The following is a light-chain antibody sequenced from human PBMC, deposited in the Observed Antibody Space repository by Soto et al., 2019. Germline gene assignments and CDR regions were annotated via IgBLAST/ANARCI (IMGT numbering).Light chain of an antibody. Sequence: QSVLTQPPSVSAAPGQKVTISCSGSSSNIGNSYVSWYQQLPGTAPKLLIYDNNKRPSGIPDRFSGSKSGTSATLGITGLQTGDEADYYCGTWDSSLSAYVFGTGTKATVL. J-gene: IGLJ1*01. CDR1: SSNIGNSY. CDR3: GTWDSSLSAYV. V-gene: IGLV1-51*01. CDR2: DNN.